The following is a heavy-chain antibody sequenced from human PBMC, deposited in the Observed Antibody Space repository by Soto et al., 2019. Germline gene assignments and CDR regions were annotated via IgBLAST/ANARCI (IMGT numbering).Heavy chain of an antibody. D-gene: IGHD2-8*01. CDR1: GASISSSDSY. CDR2: IYYSGNT. CDR3: ARAPEYCTNGVCYFSFDH. J-gene: IGHJ4*01. Sequence: SETLSLTCTVSGASISSSDSYWSWIRQPPGQGLEWIGYIYYSGNTYYNPTLKSRVTVSADKSKSQFSLKLSSVTAADTAVYYCARAPEYCTNGVCYFSFDHWGQGILVTVSS. V-gene: IGHV4-30-4*01.